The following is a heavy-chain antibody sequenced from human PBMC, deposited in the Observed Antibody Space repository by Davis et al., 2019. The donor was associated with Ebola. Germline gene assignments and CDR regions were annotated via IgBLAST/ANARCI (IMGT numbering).Heavy chain of an antibody. CDR1: GFTFSSYA. D-gene: IGHD6-6*01. V-gene: IGHV3-23*01. CDR3: ARDPVYSSSSLVPY. CDR2: ISGSGGST. J-gene: IGHJ4*02. Sequence: GESLKISCAASGFTFSSYAMSWVRQAPGKGLEWVSAISGSGGSTYYADSVKGRFTISRDNAKNSLYLQMNSLRAEDTAVYYCARDPVYSSSSLVPYWGQGTLVTVSS.